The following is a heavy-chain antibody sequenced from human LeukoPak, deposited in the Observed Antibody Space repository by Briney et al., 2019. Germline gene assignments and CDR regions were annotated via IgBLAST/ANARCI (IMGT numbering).Heavy chain of an antibody. V-gene: IGHV1-18*01. CDR2: ISAYNGNT. J-gene: IGHJ3*02. D-gene: IGHD3-3*01. CDR1: SYTFTSYG. CDR3: ARGITIFGVADAFDI. Sequence: GASVKVTCKASSYTFTSYGISWVRQAPAQGLEWMGWISAYNGNTNYAQKLQGRVTMTTDTSTSTAYMELRSLRSDDTAVYYCARGITIFGVADAFDIWGQGTMVTVSS.